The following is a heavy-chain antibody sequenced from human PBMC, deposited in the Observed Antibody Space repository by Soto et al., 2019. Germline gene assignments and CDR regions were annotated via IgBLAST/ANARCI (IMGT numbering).Heavy chain of an antibody. CDR3: ARVQMVTRRGFDP. Sequence: QVQLVQSGAEVKKPGSSVKVSCKASGGTFSSYAISWVRQSPVQGLEWMGGITPIFGTANYAQKFQGRVTITADKATSTAYMVLSSLRSEDTAVYYFARVQMVTRRGFDPCGHGTLVTVSS. CDR2: ITPIFGTA. CDR1: GGTFSSYA. D-gene: IGHD2-8*01. J-gene: IGHJ5*02. V-gene: IGHV1-69*06.